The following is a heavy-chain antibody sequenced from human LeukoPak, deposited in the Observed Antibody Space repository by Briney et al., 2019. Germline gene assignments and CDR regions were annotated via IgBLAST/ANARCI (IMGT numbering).Heavy chain of an antibody. Sequence: GRSLRLSCTASGFTFGDYAMSWFRQAPGKGLEWVGFIRSKAYGGTTEYAASVKGRFTISRDDSKSIAYLQMNCLKTEDTAVYYCTRDRGMYYYGSGSVNYWGQGTLVTVSS. CDR3: TRDRGMYYYGSGSVNY. V-gene: IGHV3-49*03. CDR2: IRSKAYGGTT. CDR1: GFTFGDYA. D-gene: IGHD3-10*01. J-gene: IGHJ4*02.